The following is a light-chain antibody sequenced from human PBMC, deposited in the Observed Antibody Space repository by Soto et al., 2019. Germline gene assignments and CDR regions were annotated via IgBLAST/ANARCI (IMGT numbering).Light chain of an antibody. Sequence: EIVLTQSPATLSLSPGERATLSCRASQSVSSYLVWYQQKPGQAPRLLIYDASNRATGIPARFSGCGSGTDFTLTISSLEPEDFAVYYCQQRSTWPRLTFGGGTKVDIK. V-gene: IGKV3-11*01. CDR2: DAS. CDR3: QQRSTWPRLT. J-gene: IGKJ4*01. CDR1: QSVSSY.